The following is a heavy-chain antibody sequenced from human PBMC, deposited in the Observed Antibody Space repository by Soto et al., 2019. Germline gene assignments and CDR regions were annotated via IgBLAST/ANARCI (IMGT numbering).Heavy chain of an antibody. J-gene: IGHJ6*02. D-gene: IGHD1-1*01. Sequence: TSEPLSLTCTVSGGSISSSSYYWGWIRQPPGKGLEWIGSIYYSGSTYYNPSLKSRVTISVDTSKNQFSLKLSSVTAADTAVYYCARPSPPVQLERQSRTRTNYYYYGMDVWGQGTTVTVSS. V-gene: IGHV4-39*01. CDR1: GGSISSSSYY. CDR3: ARPSPPVQLERQSRTRTNYYYYGMDV. CDR2: IYYSGST.